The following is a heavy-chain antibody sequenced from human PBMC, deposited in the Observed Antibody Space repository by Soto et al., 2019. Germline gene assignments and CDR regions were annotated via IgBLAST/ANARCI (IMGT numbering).Heavy chain of an antibody. CDR2: ISSNGGST. CDR3: ARDYYGDFLQCAYFDY. V-gene: IGHV3-64*01. CDR1: GFTFSSYA. J-gene: IGHJ4*02. D-gene: IGHD4-17*01. Sequence: EVPLVESGGGLVQPGGSLRLSCAASGFTFSSYAMHWVRQAPGKGLEYVSAISSNGGSTYYANSVKGRFTISRDNSKNTLYLQMGSLRAEDLAVYYCARDYYGDFLQCAYFDYWGQGTLVTVSS.